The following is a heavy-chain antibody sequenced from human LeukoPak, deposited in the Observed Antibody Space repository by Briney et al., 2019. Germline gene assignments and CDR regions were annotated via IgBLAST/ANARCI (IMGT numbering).Heavy chain of an antibody. Sequence: SQTLSLTCTVSGGSISSGDYYWSWIRQPPGKGLEWIGYIYYSESTYYNPSLKSRVTISVDTSKNQFSLKLSSVTAADAAVYYCARDREGLPDYWGQGTLVTVSS. CDR2: IYYSEST. D-gene: IGHD1-14*01. CDR3: ARDREGLPDY. V-gene: IGHV4-30-4*08. CDR1: GGSISSGDYY. J-gene: IGHJ4*02.